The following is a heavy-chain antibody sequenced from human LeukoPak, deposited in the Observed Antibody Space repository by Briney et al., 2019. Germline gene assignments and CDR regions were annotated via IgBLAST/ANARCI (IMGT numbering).Heavy chain of an antibody. J-gene: IGHJ6*03. Sequence: PGGSLRLSCAASGFTFSSYWMSWVRQAPGKGLEWVAFIRYDGSNKYYADSVKGRFTISRDNSKNTLYLQMNSLRAEDTAVYYCAKDTTGTTPMDVWGKGTTVTVSS. CDR1: GFTFSSYW. CDR3: AKDTTGTTPMDV. V-gene: IGHV3-30*02. D-gene: IGHD1-1*01. CDR2: IRYDGSNK.